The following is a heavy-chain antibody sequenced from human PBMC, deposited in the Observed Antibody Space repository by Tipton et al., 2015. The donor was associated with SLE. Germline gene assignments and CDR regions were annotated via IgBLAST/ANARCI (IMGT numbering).Heavy chain of an antibody. D-gene: IGHD6-6*01. Sequence: LSLTCTVSGGSISSYYWSWIRQPPGKGLEWVSFISSSGISTYYADSVKGRFTISRDNADYSLYLQMNTLRAEDTAVYYCAGLIAADNIYAFEIWGQGTMVTVSS. CDR1: GGSISSYY. V-gene: IGHV3-11*04. CDR3: AGLIAADNIYAFEI. J-gene: IGHJ3*02. CDR2: ISSSGIST.